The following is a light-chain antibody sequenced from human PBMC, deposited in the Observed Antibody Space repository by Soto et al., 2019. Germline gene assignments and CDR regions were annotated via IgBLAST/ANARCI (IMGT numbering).Light chain of an antibody. CDR1: QTISSW. J-gene: IGKJ1*01. V-gene: IGKV1-5*03. CDR2: KAS. CDR3: QHYNSYSEA. Sequence: DIQMTQSPSTLSGSVGDRVTITCRASQTISSWLAWYQQKPGKAPKLLIYKASTVKSGVPSRFSGRGSGTEFTLTISSLQPDDFATYYGQHYNSYSEAFGQGPKVELK.